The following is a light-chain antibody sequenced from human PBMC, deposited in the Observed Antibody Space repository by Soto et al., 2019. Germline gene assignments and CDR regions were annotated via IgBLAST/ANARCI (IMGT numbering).Light chain of an antibody. V-gene: IGKV3-20*01. CDR1: QSVSTTY. J-gene: IGKJ1*01. Sequence: EILLTQSPGTLSLSPGERATLSCRATQSVSTTYLAWYQQKPGQAPRLLIYGTSSRATGIPDRFSGSGSGTDFTLTISRLEPEDFAMYYCQQHGSSPLTFGLGTRVEIK. CDR3: QQHGSSPLT. CDR2: GTS.